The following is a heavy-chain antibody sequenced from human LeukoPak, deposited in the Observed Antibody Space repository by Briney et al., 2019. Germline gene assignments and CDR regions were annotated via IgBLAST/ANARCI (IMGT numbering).Heavy chain of an antibody. V-gene: IGHV1-3*01. CDR3: ARDWVRAYYYGSGCRCLDY. J-gene: IGHJ4*02. D-gene: IGHD3-10*01. Sequence: ASVKVSCNASGYTFTSYAMIWVRRATGQRLEWRGWINAGNGNTKYSQKFQGRVTITRDTSASTAYSELSSLRSEDTAVYSGARDWVRAYYYGSGCRCLDYWGQGTLVTVSS. CDR1: GYTFTSYA. CDR2: INAGNGNT.